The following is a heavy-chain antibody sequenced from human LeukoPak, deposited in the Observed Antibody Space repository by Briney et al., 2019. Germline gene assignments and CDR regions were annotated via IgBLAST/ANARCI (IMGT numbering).Heavy chain of an antibody. CDR2: IKQDGSEK. CDR3: ARGHSGSYLLIDY. J-gene: IGHJ4*02. Sequence: GGSLRLSCAASGFTFNNYAMTWVRQAPGKGLEWVANIKQDGSEKYFVDSVKGRFSISRDNAKNSLYLQMNSLRAEDTAVYYCARGHSGSYLLIDYWGQGTLVTVSS. V-gene: IGHV3-7*01. D-gene: IGHD1-26*01. CDR1: GFTFNNYA.